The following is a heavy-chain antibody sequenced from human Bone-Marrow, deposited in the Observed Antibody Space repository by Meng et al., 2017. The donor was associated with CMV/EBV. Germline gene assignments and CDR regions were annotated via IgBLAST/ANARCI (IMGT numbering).Heavy chain of an antibody. CDR3: AKDLAARPHYGMDV. CDR2: ISYDGSNK. J-gene: IGHJ6*02. D-gene: IGHD6-6*01. V-gene: IGHV3-30*04. Sequence: GESLKISCAASGFTFSSYAMHWVRQAPGKGLEWVAVISYDGSNKYYADSVKGRFTISRDNAKNSLYLQMNSLRAEDMALYYCAKDLAARPHYGMDVWGQGTTVTGSS. CDR1: GFTFSSYA.